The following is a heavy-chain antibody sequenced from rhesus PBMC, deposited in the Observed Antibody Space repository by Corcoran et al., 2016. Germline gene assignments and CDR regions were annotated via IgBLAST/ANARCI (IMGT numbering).Heavy chain of an antibody. V-gene: IGHV4S7*01. CDR2: IYSRSRKT. CDR3: ARVPTGTTSFDY. Sequence: QVQLQESGPGLFKPSETLSLTCAVSAGSISGGYGWVWLRQLPGKGLEWIVRIYSRSRKTHYNPARKSRATISTDTSKNQFSLKLSSVTAEDTAVYDCARVPTGTTSFDYWGQGVLVTVSS. CDR1: AGSISGGYG. J-gene: IGHJ4*01. D-gene: IGHD1-26*01.